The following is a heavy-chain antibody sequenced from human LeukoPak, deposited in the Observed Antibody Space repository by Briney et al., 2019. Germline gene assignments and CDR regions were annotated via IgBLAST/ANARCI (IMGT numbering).Heavy chain of an antibody. J-gene: IGHJ6*03. CDR3: AMSAEHCNNGVCFTDYYMDV. CDR2: INPNSGDT. CDR1: GYTFTRSY. D-gene: IGHD2-8*01. V-gene: IGHV1-2*06. Sequence: ASVKVSCKASGYTFTRSYIHSVRQAPGQDLEWLGRINPNSGDTNSAQNLHGRVTMTRNTSITTAYMELNSLTSDDTAVYFCAMSAEHCNNGVCFTDYYMDVWGKGTTVTVSS.